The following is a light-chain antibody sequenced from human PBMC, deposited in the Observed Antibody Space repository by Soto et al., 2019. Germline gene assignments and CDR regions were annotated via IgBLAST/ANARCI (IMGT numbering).Light chain of an antibody. J-gene: IGKJ1*01. CDR1: QSVSSSY. V-gene: IGKV3-20*01. CDR3: QQDGSSPT. CDR2: DVS. Sequence: EIVLTQSPGTLSLSPGERATLSCRSSQSVSSSYLAWDQQKPGQAPRLLIYDVSSRATGIPDRFSGRGSGTDFTLTISRLEPEEFAVYYCQQDGSSPTCGQGTKVEIK.